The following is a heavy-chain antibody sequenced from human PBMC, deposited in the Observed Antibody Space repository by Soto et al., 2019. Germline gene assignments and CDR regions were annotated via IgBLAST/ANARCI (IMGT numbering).Heavy chain of an antibody. J-gene: IGHJ3*02. CDR2: TYYRSKWYN. Sequence: PSQTLSLTCAISGDSVSSNSAAWNWIRQSPSRGLEWLGRTYYRSKWYNDYAVSVKSRITINPDTSKNQFSLQLNSVTPEDTAVYYCARALESIGVLVGHPAFDIWGQGTMVTVSS. CDR1: GDSVSSNSAA. CDR3: ARALESIGVLVGHPAFDI. V-gene: IGHV6-1*01. D-gene: IGHD6-6*01.